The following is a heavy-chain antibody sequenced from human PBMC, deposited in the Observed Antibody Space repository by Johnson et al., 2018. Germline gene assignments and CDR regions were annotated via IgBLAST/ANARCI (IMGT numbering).Heavy chain of an antibody. CDR2: IIPILGIA. V-gene: IGHV1-69*04. D-gene: IGHD3-16*02. CDR1: GGTFSSYT. J-gene: IGHJ6*03. Sequence: QVQLVQSGAEVKKPGSSVKVSCKASGGTFSSYTISWVRQAPGQGLEWMGRIIPILGIANYAQKFPGRGRITEDEPTSPAYMELSSLRSEDTAVYYWARDLITFGGGIVLRRNYYYYYMDVWGKGTTVTVSS. CDR3: ARDLITFGGGIVLRRNYYYYYMDV.